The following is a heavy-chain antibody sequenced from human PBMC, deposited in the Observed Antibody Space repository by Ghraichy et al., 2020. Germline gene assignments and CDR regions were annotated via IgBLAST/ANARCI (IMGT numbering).Heavy chain of an antibody. CDR1: GFTFKNYA. CDR3: AKTKGGASHPYHFDS. D-gene: IGHD3-16*01. V-gene: IGHV3-23*01. Sequence: GGSLRLSCAASGFTFKNYAMGWVRQAPGKGLEWVSGIDGGGGSQYYAGSVRGLFTISRGNSKNTVYLQMNSLSAEDTALYYCAKTKGGASHPYHFDSWGQGTLVTVSS. CDR2: IDGGGGSQ. J-gene: IGHJ4*02.